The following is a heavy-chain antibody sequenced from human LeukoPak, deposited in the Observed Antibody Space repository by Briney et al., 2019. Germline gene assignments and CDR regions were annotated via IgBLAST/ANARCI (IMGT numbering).Heavy chain of an antibody. D-gene: IGHD3-22*01. V-gene: IGHV3-23*01. CDR3: AKADSSGYYGIFDY. J-gene: IGHJ4*02. Sequence: GGSLRLSCAASGFTLSSYAMSWVRQAPGEGLEWVSAISGSGGSTYYADSVKGRFTISRDNSKNTLYLQMNSLRAEDTAVYYCAKADSSGYYGIFDYWGQGTLVTVSS. CDR1: GFTLSSYA. CDR2: ISGSGGST.